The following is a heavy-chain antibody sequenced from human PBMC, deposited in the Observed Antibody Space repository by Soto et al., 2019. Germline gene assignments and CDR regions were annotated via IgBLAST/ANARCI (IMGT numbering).Heavy chain of an antibody. Sequence: ASVKVSCKASGYLFGDYYMHCVLQSPGQGLEWMALINPNSGDTIYAQKFQGRVTMTRDTSISTAYMELTRLTSDDMAVYYCARALWNDAFDIWGQGTMVTVSS. V-gene: IGHV1-2*02. J-gene: IGHJ3*02. CDR1: GYLFGDYY. CDR3: ARALWNDAFDI. CDR2: INPNSGDT. D-gene: IGHD1-1*01.